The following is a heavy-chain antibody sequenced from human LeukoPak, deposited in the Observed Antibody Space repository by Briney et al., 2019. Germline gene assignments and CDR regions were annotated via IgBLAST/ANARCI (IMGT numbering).Heavy chain of an antibody. CDR2: IDPSDSYT. CDR1: GYSFTSYW. V-gene: IGHV5-10-1*01. J-gene: IGHJ4*02. CDR3: ARHKYYGSGSPADFDY. D-gene: IGHD3-10*01. Sequence: GESLKISCKGSGYSFTSYWISWVHQMPGKGLEWMGRIDPSDSYTNYSPSFQGHVTISADKSISTAYLQWSSLKASDTAMYYCARHKYYGSGSPADFDYWGQGTLVTVSS.